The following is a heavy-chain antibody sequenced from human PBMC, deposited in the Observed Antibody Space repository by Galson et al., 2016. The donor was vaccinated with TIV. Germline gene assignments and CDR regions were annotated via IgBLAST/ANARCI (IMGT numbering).Heavy chain of an antibody. CDR3: VRERRHCGNECFLRYYFGMDV. Sequence: SLRLSCAASGLVVSDNFMTWVRQAPGKGLEWVSLISDTDYTQYADSVKGRFTISRDKSRNIVYLHMDRSRVEDTAVYYCVRERRHCGNECFLRYYFGMDVWGQGTTVTVSS. J-gene: IGHJ6*02. V-gene: IGHV3-66*03. CDR2: ISDTDYT. CDR1: GLVVSDNF. D-gene: IGHD2-21*01.